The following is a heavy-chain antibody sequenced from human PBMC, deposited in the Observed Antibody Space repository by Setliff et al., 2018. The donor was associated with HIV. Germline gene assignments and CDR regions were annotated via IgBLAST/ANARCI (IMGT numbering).Heavy chain of an antibody. CDR1: GGTFSSYA. CDR2: IIPISGTT. V-gene: IGHV1-69*06. J-gene: IGHJ4*02. Sequence: SVKVSCKASGGTFSSYAISWVRQAPGQGLEWMGRIIPISGTTNYAQTFQGRVTITADKSSSTVYMELSSLRFEDTAVYYCARDGNYYDSSAYYHPPFDYWGQGTLVTSPQ. CDR3: ARDGNYYDSSAYYHPPFDY. D-gene: IGHD3-22*01.